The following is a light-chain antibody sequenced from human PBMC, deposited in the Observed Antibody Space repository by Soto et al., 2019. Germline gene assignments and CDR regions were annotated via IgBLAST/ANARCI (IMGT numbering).Light chain of an antibody. CDR2: GAS. CDR3: QQYNNWPYT. V-gene: IGKV3-15*01. J-gene: IGKJ2*01. Sequence: EIVMAQSPATLSVSPGDRVSLSCRASQSVSSNLAWYQQKPGQAPRLLISGASTRATGVAARFSGSGSGTGFTLTISSLQSEDFALYYCQQYNNWPYTFGQGTKVDIK. CDR1: QSVSSN.